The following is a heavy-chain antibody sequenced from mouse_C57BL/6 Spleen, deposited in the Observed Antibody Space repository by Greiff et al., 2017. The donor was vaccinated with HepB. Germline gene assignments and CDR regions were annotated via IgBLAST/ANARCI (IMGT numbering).Heavy chain of an antibody. V-gene: IGHV1-82*01. D-gene: IGHD2-4*01. Sequence: VQLQQSGPELVKPGASVKISCKASGYAFSSSWMNWVKQRPGKGLEWIGLIYPGDGDTNYNGKFKGKATLTADKSSSTAYMQLSSLTSEDSAVYFCARSDDYDNYFDYWGQGTTLTVSS. CDR1: GYAFSSSW. CDR3: ARSDDYDNYFDY. J-gene: IGHJ2*01. CDR2: IYPGDGDT.